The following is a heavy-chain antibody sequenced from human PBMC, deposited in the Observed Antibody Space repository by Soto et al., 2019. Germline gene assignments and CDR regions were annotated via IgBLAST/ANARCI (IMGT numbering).Heavy chain of an antibody. J-gene: IGHJ6*03. CDR3: ARAQSKKKYCSSTSCYPHYYYYYMDV. D-gene: IGHD2-2*01. CDR2: INHSGST. V-gene: IGHV4-34*01. CDR1: GGSFSGYY. Sequence: SETLSLTCAVYGGSFSGYYWGWIRQPPGKGLEWIGEINHSGSTNYNPSLKSRVTISVDTSKNQFSLKLSSVTAADTAVYYCARAQSKKKYCSSTSCYPHYYYYYMDVWGKGTTVTVSS.